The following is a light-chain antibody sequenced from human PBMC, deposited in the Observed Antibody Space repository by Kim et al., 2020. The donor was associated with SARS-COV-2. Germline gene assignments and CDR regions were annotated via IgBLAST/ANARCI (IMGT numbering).Light chain of an antibody. Sequence: PRESPPLPSMARHSVTSTFASYHPPPCQSPSLLFYDASPSATGIPARFSGSVSGAEFTLTISGLQSEDFAVYYCQQYNAWPLTFVGGTKVDIK. J-gene: IGKJ4*01. CDR3: QQYNAWPLT. CDR2: DAS. CDR1: HSVTST. V-gene: IGKV3-15*01.